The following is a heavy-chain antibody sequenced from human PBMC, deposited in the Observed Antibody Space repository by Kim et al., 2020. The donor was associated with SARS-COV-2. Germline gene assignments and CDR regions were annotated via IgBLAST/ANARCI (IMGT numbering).Heavy chain of an antibody. CDR2: IYYSGST. CDR1: GGSISSSSYY. Sequence: SETLSLTCTVSGGSISSSSYYWGWIRQPTGKGLEWIGSIYYSGSTYYNPSLKSRVTISVDTSKNQFSLKLSSVTAADTAVYYCARRRRSQYYYDSSGYYFDYWGQGTLVTVSS. J-gene: IGHJ4*02. V-gene: IGHV4-39*01. CDR3: ARRRRSQYYYDSSGYYFDY. D-gene: IGHD3-22*01.